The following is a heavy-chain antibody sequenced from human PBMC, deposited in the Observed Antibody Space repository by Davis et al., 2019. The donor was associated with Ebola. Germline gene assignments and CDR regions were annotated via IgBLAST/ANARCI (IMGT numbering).Heavy chain of an antibody. CDR3: ARDVGGRAGY. CDR1: GFTFSNFW. CDR2: IDTHGSIT. V-gene: IGHV3-74*01. J-gene: IGHJ4*02. Sequence: GESLKISCAASGFTFSNFWMHWVRQVPGKGLVWVSRIDTHGSITNYADSVKGRFTISSDNVKNTLYLQMNSLRADDTAVYYCARDVGGRAGYWGQGTLVTVSS.